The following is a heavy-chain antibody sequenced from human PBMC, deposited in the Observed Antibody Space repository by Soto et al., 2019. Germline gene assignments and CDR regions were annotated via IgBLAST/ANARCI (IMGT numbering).Heavy chain of an antibody. Sequence: QLHLVQSGAVVKKPGASVTVSCSASGYPVTAYYMHWVRQAPGRGLEWMGGINPATGAAKYTQTFQGRVPMPRDTSTSTFFMELSGLTSEDPAVFSCARGGGVGVAGSAAFDMWGQGTLVTVSS. CDR2: INPATGAA. CDR1: GYPVTAYY. D-gene: IGHD3-3*01. J-gene: IGHJ3*02. CDR3: ARGGGVGVAGSAAFDM. V-gene: IGHV1-2*02.